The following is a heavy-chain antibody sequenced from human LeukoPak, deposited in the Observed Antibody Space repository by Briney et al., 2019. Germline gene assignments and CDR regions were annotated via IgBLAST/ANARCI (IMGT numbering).Heavy chain of an antibody. CDR3: ARGYLTRDPELDY. Sequence: PGGSLRLSCAASEFTFDDYDMSWVRQAPGKGLEWVSGINWNGGSTGYADSVKGRFTIPRDNAKNSLYLQMNSLRAEDTALYYCARGYLTRDPELDYWGQGTLVTVSS. V-gene: IGHV3-20*04. CDR1: EFTFDDYD. D-gene: IGHD1-1*01. CDR2: INWNGGST. J-gene: IGHJ4*02.